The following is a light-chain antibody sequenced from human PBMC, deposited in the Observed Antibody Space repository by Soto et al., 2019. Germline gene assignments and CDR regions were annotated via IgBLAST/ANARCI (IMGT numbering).Light chain of an antibody. CDR3: ETWDSNSWV. Sequence: QLVLTQSSSASASLGSSVKVTCTLSSGHSSYIIAWHQQQPGKAPRYLMKLERSGSYNKGSGVPDRFSGSTSGADRYLTISNLQSEDEADYYCETWDSNSWVFGGGTKVTVL. V-gene: IGLV4-60*03. CDR1: SGHSSYI. J-gene: IGLJ3*02. CDR2: LERSGSY.